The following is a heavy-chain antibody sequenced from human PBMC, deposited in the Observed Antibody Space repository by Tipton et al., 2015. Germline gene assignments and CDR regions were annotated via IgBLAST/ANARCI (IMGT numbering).Heavy chain of an antibody. CDR1: GYTFISYY. Sequence: QSGAEVKNPGASVKISCKASGYTFISYYINWVRQAPGQGLEWMGIINPGAGSTDYAQKFQGRVTMTSDTSTSTVYMELRSLIPDTTTTYYCARSPGYYYDLDVWGQGTTVTVSS. D-gene: IGHD2-15*01. CDR3: ARSPGYYYDLDV. V-gene: IGHV1-46*01. CDR2: INPGAGST. J-gene: IGHJ6*02.